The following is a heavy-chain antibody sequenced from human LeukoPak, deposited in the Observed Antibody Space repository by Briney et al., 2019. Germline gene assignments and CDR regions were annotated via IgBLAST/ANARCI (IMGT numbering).Heavy chain of an antibody. CDR2: ISSSSSYI. J-gene: IGHJ5*02. CDR1: GFTFSYFT. CDR3: AKCPFVVVVAATSWFDP. D-gene: IGHD2-15*01. Sequence: GGSLRLSCAASGFTFSYFTINWVRQAPGKGLEWVSSISSSSSYIYNADSVKGRFTISRDNSKNTLYLQMNSLRAEDTAVYYCAKCPFVVVVAATSWFDPWGQGTLVTVSS. V-gene: IGHV3-21*04.